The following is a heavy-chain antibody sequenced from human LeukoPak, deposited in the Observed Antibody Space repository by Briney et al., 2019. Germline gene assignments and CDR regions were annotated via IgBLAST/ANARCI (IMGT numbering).Heavy chain of an antibody. V-gene: IGHV3-43*01. CDR1: GFTFDDYT. CDR3: AKEADRIAVAGTGLDY. J-gene: IGHJ4*02. CDR2: ISWDGGST. Sequence: GGSLRLSCAASGFTFDDYTMHWVRQAPGKGLEWVPLISWDGGSTYYADSVKGRFTISRDNSKNSLYLQMNSLRTEDTALYYCAKEADRIAVAGTGLDYWGQGTLVTVSS. D-gene: IGHD6-19*01.